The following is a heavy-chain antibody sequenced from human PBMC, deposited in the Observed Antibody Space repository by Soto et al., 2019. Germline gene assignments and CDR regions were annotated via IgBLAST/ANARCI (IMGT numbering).Heavy chain of an antibody. V-gene: IGHV1-69*01. CDR1: GGTFSSYA. CDR2: IIPIFSTA. CDR3: ASSRITIFGVPPMATYYYYGMDV. Sequence: QVQLAQSGAEVKKPGSSVKVSCKASGGTFSSYAISWVRQAPGQGLEWMGGIIPIFSTANYAQKFQGRVTITADESTSTVYVELSRLRSEDTPVVYCASSRITIFGVPPMATYYYYGMDVWGQGTTVTVSS. J-gene: IGHJ6*02. D-gene: IGHD3-3*01.